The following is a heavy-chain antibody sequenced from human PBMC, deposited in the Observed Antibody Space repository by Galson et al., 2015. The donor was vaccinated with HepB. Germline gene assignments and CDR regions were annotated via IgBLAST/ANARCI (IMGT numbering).Heavy chain of an antibody. J-gene: IGHJ6*03. Sequence: SLRLSCAASGFTFSSYDMHWVRQATGKGLEWVSAIGTAGDTYYPGSVKGRFTISRENAKNSLYLQMNSLRAGDTAVYYCARANSEEGYMDVWGKGTTVTVSS. CDR1: GFTFSSYD. CDR2: IGTAGDT. CDR3: ARANSEEGYMDV. V-gene: IGHV3-13*01. D-gene: IGHD4-23*01.